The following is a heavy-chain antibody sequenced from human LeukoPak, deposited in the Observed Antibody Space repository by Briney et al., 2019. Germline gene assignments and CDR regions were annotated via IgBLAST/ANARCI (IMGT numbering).Heavy chain of an antibody. CDR2: ISAYNGNT. J-gene: IGHJ4*02. CDR3: AIIAVAGTTAPAPPNFDY. CDR1: GYTFTSYG. V-gene: IGHV1-18*01. Sequence: ASVKVSCKASGYTFTSYGISWVRQAPGQGLEWMGWISAYNGNTNYAQKLQGRVTMTTDTSTGTAYMELRSLRSDDTAVYYCAIIAVAGTTAPAPPNFDYWGQGTLVTVSS. D-gene: IGHD6-19*01.